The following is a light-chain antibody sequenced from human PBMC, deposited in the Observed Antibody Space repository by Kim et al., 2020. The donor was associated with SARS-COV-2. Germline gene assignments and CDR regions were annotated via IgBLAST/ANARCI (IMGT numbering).Light chain of an antibody. J-gene: IGLJ3*02. V-gene: IGLV4-69*02. CDR2: VNSDGSH. Sequence: QPVLTQSPSASASLGASVKLTCTLSSGHSSYAIAWHQQQPEKGPRYLMKVNSDGSHSRGDGIPDRFSGSSSGFDRYLTISSLQSEDEADYYCQTWLTAIRVFCGGTQLTVL. CDR1: SGHSSYA. CDR3: QTWLTAIRV.